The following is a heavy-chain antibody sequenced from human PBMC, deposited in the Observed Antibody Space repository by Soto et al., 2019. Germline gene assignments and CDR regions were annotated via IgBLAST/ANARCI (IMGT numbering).Heavy chain of an antibody. CDR1: GGSFSGYY. CDR3: ARGSRIFGVVKPYNWFDP. Sequence: SETLSLTCAVYGGSFSGYYWSWIRQPPGKGLEWIGEINHSGSTNYNPSLKSRVTISVDTSKNHFSLKLSSVTAADTAVYYCARGSRIFGVVKPYNWFDPWGQGTLVTVSS. CDR2: INHSGST. J-gene: IGHJ5*02. D-gene: IGHD3-3*01. V-gene: IGHV4-34*01.